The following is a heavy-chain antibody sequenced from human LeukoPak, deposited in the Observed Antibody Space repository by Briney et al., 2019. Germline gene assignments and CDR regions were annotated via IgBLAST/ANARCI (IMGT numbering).Heavy chain of an antibody. V-gene: IGHV1-69*01. D-gene: IGHD2-2*01. CDR2: IIPIFGTA. CDR3: ARDCSSTSCYVNYDILTGYLT. CDR1: GGTFSSYA. Sequence: AASVKVSCKASGGTFSSYAISWVRQAPVQGLEWMGGIIPIFGTANYAQKFQGRVTITADESTSTAYMELSSLRSEDTAVYYCARDCSSTSCYVNYDILTGYLTWGQGTLVTVSS. J-gene: IGHJ5*02.